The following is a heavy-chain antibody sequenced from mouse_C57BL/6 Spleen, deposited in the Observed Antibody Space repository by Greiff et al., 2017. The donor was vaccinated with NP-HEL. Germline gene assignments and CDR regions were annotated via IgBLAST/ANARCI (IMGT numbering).Heavy chain of an antibody. CDR2: IDPSDSYT. V-gene: IGHV1-50*01. CDR3: ARSQGYYDYYYAMDY. J-gene: IGHJ4*01. Sequence: QVQLQQPLAELVKPGASVKLSCKASGYTFTSYWMQWVKQRPGQGLEWIGEIDPSDSYTNSNQKFKGKATLTVDTSSSTAYMQLSSLTSEDSAVYYCARSQGYYDYYYAMDYWGQGTSVTVSS. CDR1: GYTFTSYW. D-gene: IGHD2-4*01.